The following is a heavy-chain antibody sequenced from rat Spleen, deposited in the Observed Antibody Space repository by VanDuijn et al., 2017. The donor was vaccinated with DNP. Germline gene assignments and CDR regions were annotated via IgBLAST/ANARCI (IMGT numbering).Heavy chain of an antibody. D-gene: IGHD1-4*01. V-gene: IGHV3-3*01. CDR2: VTNAGST. CDR3: ASGPNGYNYFDY. CDR1: GFSITNNFK. Sequence: EVLLQESGPGLVKPSQSLSLTCSVTGFSITNNFKWSWIRKFPGNNLEWKGYVTNAGSTDYNPSLKSRISITTDTSKNQFFLQVNSVTTEDTATYYCASGPNGYNYFDYWGQGVMVTVSS. J-gene: IGHJ2*01.